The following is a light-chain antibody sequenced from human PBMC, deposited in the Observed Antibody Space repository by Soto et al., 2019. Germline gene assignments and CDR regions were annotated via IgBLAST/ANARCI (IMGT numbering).Light chain of an antibody. CDR2: EVT. V-gene: IGLV2-8*01. Sequence: QSALTQPASVSGSPGQSITISCTGTRLDVGGYNYVSWYQQHPGKAPKLIIYEVTRRPSGVPDRIFGSKSDTTASLTVSGLQADDEGHYYCSSFAGTNSFVFGTGTKLTVL. CDR1: RLDVGGYNY. CDR3: SSFAGTNSFV. J-gene: IGLJ1*01.